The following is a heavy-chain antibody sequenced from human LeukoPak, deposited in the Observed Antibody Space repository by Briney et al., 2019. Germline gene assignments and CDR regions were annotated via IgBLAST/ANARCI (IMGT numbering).Heavy chain of an antibody. CDR3: ARELLGYCSSTSCHTADWFDP. D-gene: IGHD2-2*01. Sequence: PSQTLSLTCTVSGGSISSGSYYWSWIRQPAGKGLEWIGRIYTSGSTNYNPSLKSRVTISVDTSKNQFSLKLSSVTAAETAVYYCARELLGYCSSTSCHTADWFDPWGQGTLVTVSS. CDR2: IYTSGST. J-gene: IGHJ5*02. V-gene: IGHV4-61*02. CDR1: GGSISSGSYY.